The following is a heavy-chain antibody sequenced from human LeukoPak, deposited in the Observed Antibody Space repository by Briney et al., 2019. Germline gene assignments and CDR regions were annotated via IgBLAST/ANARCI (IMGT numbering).Heavy chain of an antibody. CDR1: GFTFSSYG. Sequence: GGSLRLSCAASGFTFSSYGMSWVRQAPGKGLEWVSAISGSGGSTYYADSVKGRFTISRENSKNTLYLQMNSLRAEDTAVYYCAKDKNYYDTQDTDYWGQGTLVTVSS. CDR2: ISGSGGST. D-gene: IGHD3-22*01. V-gene: IGHV3-23*01. J-gene: IGHJ4*02. CDR3: AKDKNYYDTQDTDY.